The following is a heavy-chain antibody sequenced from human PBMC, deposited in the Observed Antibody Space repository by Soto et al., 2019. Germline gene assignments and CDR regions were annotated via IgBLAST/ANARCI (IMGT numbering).Heavy chain of an antibody. CDR1: GYTFTSYG. J-gene: IGHJ6*02. V-gene: IGHV1-18*01. CDR3: ARESSSGEERYYYYYGMDV. CDR2: ISAYNGNT. D-gene: IGHD6-13*01. Sequence: ASVKVSCKASGYTFTSYGISWVRQAPGQGLEWMGWISAYNGNTNYAQKLQGRVTMTTDTSTSTAYMELRSLRSDDTAVYYCARESSSGEERYYYYYGMDVWGQGTTVTVSS.